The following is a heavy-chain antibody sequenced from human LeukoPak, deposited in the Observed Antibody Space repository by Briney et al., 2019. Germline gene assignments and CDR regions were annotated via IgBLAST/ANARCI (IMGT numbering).Heavy chain of an antibody. V-gene: IGHV4-39*01. J-gene: IGHJ3*02. CDR3: ARPKYYYDSSGWGAFDI. Sequence: KPSETLSLTCTVSGGSISSSYYYWGWIRQPPGKGLEWIGSIYYSGSTYYNPSLKSRVTISADTSKNQFSLKLRSVTAADTAVYYCARPKYYYDSSGWGAFDIWGQGTMVTVSS. CDR1: GGSISSSYYY. CDR2: IYYSGST. D-gene: IGHD3-22*01.